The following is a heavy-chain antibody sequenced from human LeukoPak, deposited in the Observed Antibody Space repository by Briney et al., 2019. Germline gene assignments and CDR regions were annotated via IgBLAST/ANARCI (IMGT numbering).Heavy chain of an antibody. J-gene: IGHJ3*02. CDR3: ARQLSGGPWPFDI. Sequence: PSETLSLTCNVSGASVSSGSYYWSWIRQPPGKGLEWIGYIYYSGSTNYNPSLKSRVTISVDTSKNQFSLKLSSVTAADTAVYYCARQLSGGPWPFDIWGQGTVVTVSS. CDR1: GASVSSGSYY. D-gene: IGHD3-10*02. V-gene: IGHV4-61*01. CDR2: IYYSGST.